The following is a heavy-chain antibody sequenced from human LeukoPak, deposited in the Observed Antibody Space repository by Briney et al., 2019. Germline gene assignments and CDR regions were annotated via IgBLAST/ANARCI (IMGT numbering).Heavy chain of an antibody. Sequence: PSETLSLTCTVSGGSISSSSYYWGWIRQPPGKGLEWIGSIYYRGSTYYNPSLKSRVTISVDTSKNQFSLKLSSVTAADTAVYYCAKEDYGSGSYYPDYWGQGTLVTVSS. D-gene: IGHD3-10*01. CDR1: GGSISSSSYY. J-gene: IGHJ4*02. CDR3: AKEDYGSGSYYPDY. V-gene: IGHV4-39*02. CDR2: IYYRGST.